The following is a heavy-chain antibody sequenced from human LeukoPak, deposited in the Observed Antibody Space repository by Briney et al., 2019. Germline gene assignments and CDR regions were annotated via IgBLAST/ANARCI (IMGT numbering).Heavy chain of an antibody. CDR2: IWYDGSNK. D-gene: IGHD3-22*01. Sequence: GGSLRLSCAASGFTFSSYGMHWVRQAPGKGLEWVAVIWYDGSNKYYADSVKGRFTISRDNSKNTLYLQMNSPRAEDTAVYYCARGDYYDSSGSTNDYWGQGTLVTVSS. V-gene: IGHV3-33*01. CDR1: GFTFSSYG. CDR3: ARGDYYDSSGSTNDY. J-gene: IGHJ4*02.